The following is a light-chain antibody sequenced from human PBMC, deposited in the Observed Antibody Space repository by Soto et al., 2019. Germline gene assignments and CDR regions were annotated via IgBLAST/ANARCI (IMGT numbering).Light chain of an antibody. CDR1: QSIISNY. CDR2: GAS. V-gene: IGKV3-20*01. Sequence: EIVLTQSPGTLSLSPGERATLSCRASQSIISNYLAWYQQKPGQAPRLLIYGASSRATGIPDRFSGSGSGTDFTLTISRLEPEDFAVYYCQQYGRSPPYTFGQGTKLDIK. CDR3: QQYGRSPPYT. J-gene: IGKJ2*01.